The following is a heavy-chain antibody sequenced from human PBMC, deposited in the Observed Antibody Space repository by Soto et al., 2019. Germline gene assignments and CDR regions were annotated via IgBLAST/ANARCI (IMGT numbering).Heavy chain of an antibody. CDR2: TYYRSKWYN. CDR3: ARDQEDSSSWYRYYYYGMDV. V-gene: IGHV6-1*01. J-gene: IGHJ6*02. CDR1: GDSVSSNSAA. D-gene: IGHD6-13*01. Sequence: PSQTLSLTCAISGDSVSSNSAAWNWIRQSPSRGLEWLGRTYYRSKWYNDYAVSVKSRITINPGTSKNQFSLQLNSVTPEDTAVYYCARDQEDSSSWYRYYYYGMDVWGQGTTVTVSS.